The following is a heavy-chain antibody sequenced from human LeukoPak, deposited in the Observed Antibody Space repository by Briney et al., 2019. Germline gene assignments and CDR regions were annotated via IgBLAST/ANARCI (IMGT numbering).Heavy chain of an antibody. V-gene: IGHV4-38-2*02. CDR3: ARVRGNWFDP. Sequence: SETLSLTCTVSGYSISSGYYWGWIRQPPGKGLEWIGSIYHSGSTYYNPSPKSRVTISVDTSKNQFSLKLSSVTAADTAVYYCARVRGNWFDPWGQGTLVTVSS. J-gene: IGHJ5*02. CDR2: IYHSGST. CDR1: GYSISSGYY.